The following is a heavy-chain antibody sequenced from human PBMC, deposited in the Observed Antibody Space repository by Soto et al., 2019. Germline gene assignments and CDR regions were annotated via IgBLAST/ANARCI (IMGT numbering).Heavy chain of an antibody. CDR2: INAGSGSS. Sequence: GASVKVSCKASGYTFTRYAIHWVRQAPGQGLEWMGWINAGSGSSRYSQNFQGRATITRDTSASTAYMELSSLIFEDTGVYYCARERAVSANFFDYWGQGTLVTVSS. CDR3: ARERAVSANFFDY. V-gene: IGHV1-3*01. D-gene: IGHD2-21*02. CDR1: GYTFTRYA. J-gene: IGHJ4*02.